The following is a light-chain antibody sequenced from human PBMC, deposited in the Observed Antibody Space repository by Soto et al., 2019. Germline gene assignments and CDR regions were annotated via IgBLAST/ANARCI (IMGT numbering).Light chain of an antibody. CDR1: QSISSW. J-gene: IGKJ4*01. CDR2: KAS. CDR3: QQYNSYPLT. Sequence: DIQMTQSPSTLSASVGDRVTITCRASQSISSWLAWYQQKPGKAPTLLIYKASSLESGVPSRFSGSGSGAAFTLTISSLQPDDFATYYCQQYNSYPLTFGGGTKVEIK. V-gene: IGKV1-5*03.